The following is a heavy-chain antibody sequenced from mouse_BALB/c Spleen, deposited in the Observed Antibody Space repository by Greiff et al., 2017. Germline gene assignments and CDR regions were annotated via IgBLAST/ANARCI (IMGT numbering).Heavy chain of an antibody. V-gene: IGHV1-69*02. CDR3: ARDGYGKRGHYFDY. Sequence: QVQLQQPGAELVKPGASVKLSCKASGYTFTSYWMHWVKQRPGQGLEWIGEIDPSDSYTNYNQKFKGKATLTVDKSSSTAYMQLSSLTSEDSAVYYCARDGYGKRGHYFDYWGQGTTLTVSS. D-gene: IGHD2-1*01. CDR2: IDPSDSYT. CDR1: GYTFTSYW. J-gene: IGHJ2*01.